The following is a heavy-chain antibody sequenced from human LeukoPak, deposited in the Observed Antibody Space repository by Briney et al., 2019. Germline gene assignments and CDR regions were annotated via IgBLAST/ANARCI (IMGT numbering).Heavy chain of an antibody. Sequence: GESLKISCKGSGYSFTSYWIGWVRQMPGKGLEWMGIIYPGDSDTRYSPSFQGQVTISADKSISTAYLQWSSLKASDTAMYYCARGPIAAAVYLRGWGAFDIWGQGTMVTVSS. CDR3: ARGPIAAAVYLRGWGAFDI. D-gene: IGHD6-13*01. J-gene: IGHJ3*02. V-gene: IGHV5-51*01. CDR1: GYSFTSYW. CDR2: IYPGDSDT.